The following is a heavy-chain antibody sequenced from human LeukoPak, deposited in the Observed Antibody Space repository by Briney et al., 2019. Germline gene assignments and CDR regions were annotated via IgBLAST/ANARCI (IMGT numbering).Heavy chain of an antibody. CDR3: ARVIDFWSGYSVDY. D-gene: IGHD3-3*01. J-gene: IGHJ4*02. V-gene: IGHV1-69*05. CDR1: GGTFSSYA. Sequence: SVKVSCKASGGTFSSYAISWVRQAPGQGLEWMGGIIPIFGTANYAQKFQGRVSITTDESTSTAYMELSSLRSEDTAVYYCARVIDFWSGYSVDYWGQGTLVTVSS. CDR2: IIPIFGTA.